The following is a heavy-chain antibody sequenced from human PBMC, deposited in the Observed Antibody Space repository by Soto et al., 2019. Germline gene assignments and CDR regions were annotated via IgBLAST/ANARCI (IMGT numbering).Heavy chain of an antibody. Sequence: TCDGSQGPLSNADNTWNWIRPPPGKGLEWIGYIYTSGSTYYSSSLKSRVTISVDRSKNQLYLQLTSVTATDTAVYYCARRNDYGGVPFEDWGQGLLVTVSS. CDR3: ARRNDYGGVPFED. D-gene: IGHD4-17*01. J-gene: IGHJ4*02. CDR1: QGPLSNADNT. CDR2: IYTSGST. V-gene: IGHV4-30-2*01.